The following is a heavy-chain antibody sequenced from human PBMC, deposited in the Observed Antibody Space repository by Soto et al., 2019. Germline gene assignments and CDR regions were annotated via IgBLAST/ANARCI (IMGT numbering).Heavy chain of an antibody. D-gene: IGHD1-7*01. V-gene: IGHV1-2*04. CDR1: GYTFTGYY. CDR3: AAGMAQYSVRTTTPYDS. CDR2: INPNSGGT. J-gene: IGHJ4*02. Sequence: ASVKVSCKASGYTFTGYYMHWVRQAPGQGLEWMGWINPNSGGTNYAQKFQGWVTMTRDTSISTAYMELSRLRSEDTAVYYCAAGMAQYSVRTTTPYDSWGQGTLVTVSS.